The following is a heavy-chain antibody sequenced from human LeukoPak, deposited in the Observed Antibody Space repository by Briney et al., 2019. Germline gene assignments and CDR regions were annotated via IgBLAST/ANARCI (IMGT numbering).Heavy chain of an antibody. J-gene: IGHJ4*02. CDR3: TRDPYSSSWYLDLGFDY. CDR2: IIPIFGTA. D-gene: IGHD6-13*01. Sequence: SVKVSCKASGGTFSSYAISWVRQAPGQGLEWMGGIIPIFGTANYAQKFQGRVTITADKSTSTAYMELSSLRSEDTAVYYCTRDPYSSSWYLDLGFDYWGQGTLVTVSS. CDR1: GGTFSSYA. V-gene: IGHV1-69*06.